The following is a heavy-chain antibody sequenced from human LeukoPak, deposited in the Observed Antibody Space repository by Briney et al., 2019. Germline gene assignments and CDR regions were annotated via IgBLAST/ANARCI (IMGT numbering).Heavy chain of an antibody. CDR3: ARGSHGYCSSTSCYETWFDP. J-gene: IGHJ5*02. CDR2: IIPIFCNA. D-gene: IGHD2-2*01. V-gene: IGHV1-69*06. CDR1: GGTFSSYA. Sequence: SSVKVSCKASGGTFSSYAISWVRRSPGQALEWVGGIIPIFCNANHAQKFQGRVTITADKSTSTAYMELSSVRSEDTAVYYCARGSHGYCSSTSCYETWFDPWGQGTLVTVSS.